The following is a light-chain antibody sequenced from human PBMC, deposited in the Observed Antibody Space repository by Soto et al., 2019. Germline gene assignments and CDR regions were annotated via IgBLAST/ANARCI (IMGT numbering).Light chain of an antibody. V-gene: IGLV2-14*01. Sequence: QSALTQPASVSGSPGQSITISCTGTSSDVGGYNYVSWYQQHPGKAPKLMIYDVSNRPSGVSNRFSGSKSGNTASLTISGLQAEDEADYYCSSDTSSSTRGFGTGTKLTVI. CDR2: DVS. CDR1: SSDVGGYNY. CDR3: SSDTSSSTRG. J-gene: IGLJ1*01.